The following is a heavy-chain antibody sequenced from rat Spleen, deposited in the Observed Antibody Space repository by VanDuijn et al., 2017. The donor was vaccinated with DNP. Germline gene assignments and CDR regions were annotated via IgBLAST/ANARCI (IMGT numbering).Heavy chain of an antibody. CDR2: ITSSGGST. V-gene: IGHV5-27*01. J-gene: IGHJ4*01. D-gene: IGHD1-12*02. CDR3: AREGDYYDGSYVDALDA. CDR1: GFTFSNYY. Sequence: EVQLVESGGGLVQPGRSLKLSCAASGFTFSNYYMAWVRQAPTKGLEWVAYITSSGGSTNYRDSVKGRFTISRDNAKNTLYLQMNSLRSEDSATYYCAREGDYYDGSYVDALDAWGQGTSVTVSS.